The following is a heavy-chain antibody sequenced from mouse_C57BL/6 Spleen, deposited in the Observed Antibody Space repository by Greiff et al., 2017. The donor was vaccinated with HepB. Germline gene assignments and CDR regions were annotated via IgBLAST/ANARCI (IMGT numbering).Heavy chain of an antibody. V-gene: IGHV1-18*01. CDR3: ARSDYYDYDDVDYFDY. D-gene: IGHD2-4*01. J-gene: IGHJ2*01. CDR2: INPNNGGT. CDR1: GYTFTDYN. Sequence: EVQLVESGPELVKPGASVKIPCKASGYTFTDYNMDWVKQSHGKSLEWIGDINPNNGGTIYNQKFKGKATLTVDKSSSTAYMELRSLTSEDTAVYYCARSDYYDYDDVDYFDYWGQGTTLTVSS.